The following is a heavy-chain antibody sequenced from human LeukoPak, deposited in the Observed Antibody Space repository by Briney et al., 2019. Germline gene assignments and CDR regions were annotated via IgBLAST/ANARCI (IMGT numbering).Heavy chain of an antibody. Sequence: PGGPLRLSCAASGFTFSDYYMSWVRQAPGKGLEWVANIKQDGSETHYVDSVKGRFTISRDNAKNSLYLQMDGLRAEDTAVYYCARYYGSGSHNWFDPWGQGTLVTVSS. CDR1: GFTFSDYY. CDR2: IKQDGSET. CDR3: ARYYGSGSHNWFDP. V-gene: IGHV3-7*05. D-gene: IGHD3-10*01. J-gene: IGHJ5*02.